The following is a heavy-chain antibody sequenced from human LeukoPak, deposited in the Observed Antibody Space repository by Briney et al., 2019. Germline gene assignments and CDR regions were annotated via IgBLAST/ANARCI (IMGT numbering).Heavy chain of an antibody. D-gene: IGHD3-22*01. CDR2: IGHDGADK. V-gene: IGHV3-30*04. J-gene: IGHJ4*02. CDR3: ARNSDYYDYSPQSV. Sequence: GRSLRLSCAASGFTFSHYALHWVRQAPGKGLEWVALIGHDGADKYYADSVKGRFLIPRDNSKNMLFLQMNSLIIEDTAVYYCARNSDYYDYSPQSVWGQGTLVTVS. CDR1: GFTFSHYA.